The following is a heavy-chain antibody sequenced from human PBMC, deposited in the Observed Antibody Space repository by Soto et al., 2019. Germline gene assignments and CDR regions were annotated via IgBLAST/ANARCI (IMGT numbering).Heavy chain of an antibody. CDR1: GYTFTSYY. CDR3: ARALTKVTNDLYYFDY. CDR2: INPSGGST. Sequence: VASVKVSCKASGYTFTSYYMHWVRQAPGQGLEWMGIINPSGGSTSYAQKFQGRVTMTRDTSTSTVYMELSSLRSEDTAVYYCARALTKVTNDLYYFDYWGQGTLVTVSS. J-gene: IGHJ4*02. D-gene: IGHD4-17*01. V-gene: IGHV1-46*01.